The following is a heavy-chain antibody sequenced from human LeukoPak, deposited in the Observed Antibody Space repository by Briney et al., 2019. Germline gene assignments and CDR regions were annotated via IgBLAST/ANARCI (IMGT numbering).Heavy chain of an antibody. V-gene: IGHV3-23*01. CDR1: GFTFISYA. J-gene: IGHJ4*02. CDR2: ISGSGAAT. CDR3: AKGRGPTVTTALGDY. Sequence: LAGGSLRLSCAVSGFTFISYAMSWVRQAPGKGLECVSTISGSGAATYSADSVKGRFTISRDNSKNTLYLQMSSLRADDTAVYYCAKGRGPTVTTALGDYWGQGTLVTVSS. D-gene: IGHD4-17*01.